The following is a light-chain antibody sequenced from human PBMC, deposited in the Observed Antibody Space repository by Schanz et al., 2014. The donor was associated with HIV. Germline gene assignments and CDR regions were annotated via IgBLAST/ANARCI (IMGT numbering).Light chain of an antibody. CDR2: SNN. J-gene: IGLJ2*01. CDR3: GTWDRTLSGFV. CDR1: TSNIGSNT. Sequence: QSVLTQPPSTSGTPGQRVIISCSGSTSNIGSNTVNWYQQLPRTAPKLLIYSNNQRPSGVPDRFSGSKTGTSASLAISGLQCGDEADYYGGTWDRTLSGFVFGGGTKPTVL. V-gene: IGLV1-44*01.